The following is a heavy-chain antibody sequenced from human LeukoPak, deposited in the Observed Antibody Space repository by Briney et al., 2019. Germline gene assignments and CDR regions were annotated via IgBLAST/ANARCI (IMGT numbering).Heavy chain of an antibody. Sequence: PGGSLRLSCAASGFTFSSYWMHWVRQAPGKGLVWVSRINSDGSSTSYADSVKGRFTISRDNSKNTLYLQMNSLRAEDTAVYYCASNGEEQLLSTFDYWGQGTLVTVSS. CDR1: GFTFSSYW. CDR3: ASNGEEQLLSTFDY. D-gene: IGHD2-2*01. J-gene: IGHJ4*02. V-gene: IGHV3-74*01. CDR2: INSDGSST.